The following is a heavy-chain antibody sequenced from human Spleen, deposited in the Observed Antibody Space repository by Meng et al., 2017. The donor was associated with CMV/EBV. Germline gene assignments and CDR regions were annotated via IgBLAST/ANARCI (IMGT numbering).Heavy chain of an antibody. CDR2: INHSGST. Sequence: SETLSLTCAVYGGSFSGYYWSWIRQPPGKGLEWVGEINHSGSTNYNPSLRSRVTVSLDTSKQRFSLKLNSVTAADTAVYYCARDDDFGGRFDYWGQGALVTVSS. J-gene: IGHJ4*02. V-gene: IGHV4-34*01. D-gene: IGHD4-23*01. CDR1: GGSFSGYY. CDR3: ARDDDFGGRFDY.